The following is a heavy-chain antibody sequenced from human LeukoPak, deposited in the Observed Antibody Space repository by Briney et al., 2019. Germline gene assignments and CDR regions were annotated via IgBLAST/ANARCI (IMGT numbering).Heavy chain of an antibody. CDR2: ISYDGSNK. J-gene: IGHJ4*02. D-gene: IGHD3-10*01. V-gene: IGHV3-30*18. CDR1: GFTFSSYG. Sequence: GRSLRLSCAASGFTFSSYGMHWVRQAPGKGLEWVAVISYDGSNKYYADSVKGRFTISRDNSKNTLYLQMNSRRAEDTAVYYCAKEVRITMVRGVIPVFDYWGQGTLVTVSS. CDR3: AKEVRITMVRGVIPVFDY.